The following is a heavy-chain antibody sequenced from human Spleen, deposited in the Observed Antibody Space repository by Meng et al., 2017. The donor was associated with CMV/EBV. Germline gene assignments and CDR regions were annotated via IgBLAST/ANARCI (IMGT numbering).Heavy chain of an antibody. D-gene: IGHD1-20*01. CDR2: IYYSGST. Sequence: GSLRLSCTVSGGSISSSSYYWGWIRQPPGKGLEWIGSIYYSGSTYYNPSLKSRVTISVDTSKNQFSLKMSSVTAADTAVYYCASDLTEGYNWNYFDYWGQGTLVTVSS. V-gene: IGHV4-39*07. CDR1: GGSISSSSYY. J-gene: IGHJ4*02. CDR3: ASDLTEGYNWNYFDY.